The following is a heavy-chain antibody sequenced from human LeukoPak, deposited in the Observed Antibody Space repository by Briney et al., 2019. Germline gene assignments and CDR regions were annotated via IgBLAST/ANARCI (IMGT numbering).Heavy chain of an antibody. CDR3: AEGTGYFDPFDY. CDR1: GGPISSYY. J-gene: IGHJ4*02. V-gene: IGHV4-59*01. CDR2: IYYSGST. Sequence: SETLSLTCTVSGGPISSYYWSWIRQPPGKGLEWIGYIYYSGSTNYNPSLKSRVTISVDTSKNQFSLKLSSVTAADTAVYYCAEGTGYFDPFDYWGQGTLVTVSS. D-gene: IGHD3-9*01.